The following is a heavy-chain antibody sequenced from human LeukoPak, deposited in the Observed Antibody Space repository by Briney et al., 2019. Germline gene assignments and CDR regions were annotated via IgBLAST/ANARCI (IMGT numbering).Heavy chain of an antibody. CDR1: GGTFISYA. J-gene: IGHJ4*02. V-gene: IGHV1-69*13. D-gene: IGHD6-19*01. CDR3: ARGAQWLVSWDYFDY. CDR2: IIPIFGTA. Sequence: SVKVSCKASGGTFISYAISWVRQAPGQGLEWMGGIIPIFGTANYAQKFQGRVTITADESTSTAYMELSSLRSEDTAVYYCARGAQWLVSWDYFDYWGQGTLVTVSS.